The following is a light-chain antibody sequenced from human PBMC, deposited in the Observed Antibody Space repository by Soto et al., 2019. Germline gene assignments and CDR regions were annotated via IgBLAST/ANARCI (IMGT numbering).Light chain of an antibody. Sequence: LTQSPATLSLSPGERATLSCRASQGVSSYLAWYQQKPGKAPKLLIYAASTLQSGVPSRFSGSGSGTEFTLTISSLQPDDFATYYCQQYNSYSRTFGQGTKVDIK. CDR3: QQYNSYSRT. CDR1: QGVSSY. CDR2: AAS. J-gene: IGKJ1*01. V-gene: IGKV1-9*01.